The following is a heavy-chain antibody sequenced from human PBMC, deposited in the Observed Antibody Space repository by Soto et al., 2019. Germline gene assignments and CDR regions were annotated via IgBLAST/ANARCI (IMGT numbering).Heavy chain of an antibody. Sequence: ASVKVSCKVSGYTLTGLSMHWVRQAPGKGLEWMGGFDPEDGETIYAQKFQGRVTMTEDTSTDTAYMELSSLRSEDTAVYYCAHTGIAVSGDAFDIWGQGTMVTVSS. V-gene: IGHV1-24*01. J-gene: IGHJ3*02. CDR2: FDPEDGET. CDR3: AHTGIAVSGDAFDI. CDR1: GYTLTGLS. D-gene: IGHD6-13*01.